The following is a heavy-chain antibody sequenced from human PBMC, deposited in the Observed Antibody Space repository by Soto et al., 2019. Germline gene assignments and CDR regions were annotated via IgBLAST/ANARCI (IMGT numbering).Heavy chain of an antibody. CDR2: ISYDGSKT. CDR1: GFTFSRYA. Sequence: QVQLVESGGGVVQPGSSLRLSCTASGFTFSRYAMNWVRQAPGKGLEWVAVISYDGSKTSYAESAQGRFTVSRDNSKNTVFLQLNSLRTDDTAVYYCAKDKQQVAVRHRFDPCGQGTLVAVSS. V-gene: IGHV3-30*18. CDR3: AKDKQQVAVRHRFDP. J-gene: IGHJ5*02. D-gene: IGHD6-13*01.